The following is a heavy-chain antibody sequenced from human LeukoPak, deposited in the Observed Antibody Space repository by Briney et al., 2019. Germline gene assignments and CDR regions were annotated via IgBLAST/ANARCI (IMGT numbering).Heavy chain of an antibody. CDR1: GFSFSGSA. Sequence: GGSLRLSCAASGFSFSGSAMHWVRQASGKGLEWVGRITSKANSYATAYAASAKGRFIISRDDSKNTAYLQMNSLKTEDTAVYYCTRHPPGITIFGVVTPAAPFDYWGQGTLVTVSS. V-gene: IGHV3-73*01. CDR3: TRHPPGITIFGVVTPAAPFDY. CDR2: ITSKANSYAT. D-gene: IGHD3-3*01. J-gene: IGHJ4*02.